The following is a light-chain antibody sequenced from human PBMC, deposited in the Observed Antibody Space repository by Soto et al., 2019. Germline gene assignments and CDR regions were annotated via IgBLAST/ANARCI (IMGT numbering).Light chain of an antibody. CDR2: DAS. Sequence: GDRVNIPCRASHCILSWLAGYQQKPGKAPKLLIYDASSLEDGVPSRCSGSGSGTEFTITSSSLQPDDLATYCCQQYRSYWTFGQGTKVDIK. J-gene: IGKJ1*01. CDR3: QQYRSYWT. CDR1: HCILSW. V-gene: IGKV1-5*01.